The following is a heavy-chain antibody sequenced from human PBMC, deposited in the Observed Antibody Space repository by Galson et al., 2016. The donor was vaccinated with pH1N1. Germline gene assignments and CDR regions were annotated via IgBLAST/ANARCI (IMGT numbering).Heavy chain of an antibody. Sequence: TLSLTCTVSGGSISSGDYYWSWIRQPPGKGLEWIGYIYYSGSTYYNPSLKSRLTISVDTSKNQFSLKLSSVTAADTAVYYCARAIISSEDRDCWFDPWGQGTLVTVSS. J-gene: IGHJ5*02. CDR2: IYYSGST. CDR3: ARAIISSEDRDCWFDP. V-gene: IGHV4-30-4*01. D-gene: IGHD6-6*01. CDR1: GGSISSGDYY.